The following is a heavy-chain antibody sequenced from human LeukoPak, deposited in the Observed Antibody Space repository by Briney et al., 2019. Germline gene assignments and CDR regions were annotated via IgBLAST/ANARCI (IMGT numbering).Heavy chain of an antibody. CDR1: GFTFTDYY. D-gene: IGHD3-16*01. J-gene: IGHJ6*03. CDR2: ISSSGSTI. V-gene: IGHV3-11*04. CDR3: ARDGGGFYYYYMDV. Sequence: GGSLRLSCAASGFTFTDYYMTWIRQAPGKGLEWVSYISSSGSTIYYADSVKGRFTISRDNAKNSLSLQIHSLRAEDTAVYYCARDGGGFYYYYMDVWGKGTTVSVSS.